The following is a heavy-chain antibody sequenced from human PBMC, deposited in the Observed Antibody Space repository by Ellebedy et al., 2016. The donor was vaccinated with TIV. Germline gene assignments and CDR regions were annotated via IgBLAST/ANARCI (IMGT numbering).Heavy chain of an antibody. D-gene: IGHD2-21*02. V-gene: IGHV4-39*01. Sequence: MPSETLSLTCSVSGGSVSSTRYYWAWFRQPPGKGLEYIGSVYYSGSPYYNPSFKSRVTLSADTSKNQFSLNLRTVTAADTAVYYCARTDPWQPIDDWGQGILVSVSS. J-gene: IGHJ4*02. CDR2: VYYSGSP. CDR3: ARTDPWQPIDD. CDR1: GGSVSSTRYY.